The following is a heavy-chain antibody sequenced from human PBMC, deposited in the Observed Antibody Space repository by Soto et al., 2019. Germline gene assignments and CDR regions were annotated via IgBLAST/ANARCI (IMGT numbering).Heavy chain of an antibody. Sequence: GASVKVSCKASGGTFSSYTISWVRQAPGQGLEWMGIIIPSGGSTSYAQKFQGRVTMTRDTSTSTVYMELSSLRSEDTAVYYCAIPTGIVGATTGPFDYWGQGTLVTVSS. CDR3: AIPTGIVGATTGPFDY. CDR2: IIPSGGST. V-gene: IGHV1-46*01. CDR1: GGTFSSYT. J-gene: IGHJ4*02. D-gene: IGHD1-26*01.